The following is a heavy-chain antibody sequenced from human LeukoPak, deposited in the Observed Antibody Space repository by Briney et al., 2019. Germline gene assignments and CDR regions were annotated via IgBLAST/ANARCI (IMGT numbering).Heavy chain of an antibody. CDR2: IYYSGST. Sequence: SETLSLTCTVTGGSISSYYWSWIRQPPGKGLEWIGYIYYSGSTNYNPSLKSRVTISVDTSKNQFSLKLSSVTAADTAVYYCATFFSGSFDYWGQGTLVTVSS. J-gene: IGHJ4*02. CDR1: GGSISSYY. D-gene: IGHD3-22*01. CDR3: ATFFSGSFDY. V-gene: IGHV4-59*08.